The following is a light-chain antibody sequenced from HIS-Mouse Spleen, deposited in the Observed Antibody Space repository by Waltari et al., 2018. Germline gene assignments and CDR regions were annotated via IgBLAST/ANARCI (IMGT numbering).Light chain of an antibody. Sequence: QSVLTQPPSVSGAPGQRVTIPCTGSSSHIGAGYDVHWYQQLPGTAPKLLIYGNSNRPSGVPDRFSGSKSGTSASLAITGLQAEDEADYYCQSYDSSHVVFGGGTKLTVL. J-gene: IGLJ2*01. CDR3: QSYDSSHVV. CDR2: GNS. V-gene: IGLV1-40*01. CDR1: SSHIGAGYD.